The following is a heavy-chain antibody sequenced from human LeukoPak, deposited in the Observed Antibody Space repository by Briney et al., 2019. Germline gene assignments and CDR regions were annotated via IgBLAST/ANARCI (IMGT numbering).Heavy chain of an antibody. V-gene: IGHV1-3*01. CDR2: INAGNGNT. D-gene: IGHD3-10*01. CDR3: AVISSVVRALTGES. Sequence: ASLNVSCKASGYNFTNYAIHWVRQAPGQRLEWIGWINAGNGNTKYSQKVQGRVTITRDTSASTAYMELSSLRSEDTAVYYCAVISSVVRALTGESWGQGTQVTVSS. J-gene: IGHJ5*02. CDR1: GYNFTNYA.